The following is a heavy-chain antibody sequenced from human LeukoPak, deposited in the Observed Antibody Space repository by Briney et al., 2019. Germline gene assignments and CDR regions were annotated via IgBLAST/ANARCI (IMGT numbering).Heavy chain of an antibody. CDR2: ISAYNGNT. Sequence: ASVKVSCKASGYTFTSYGISWVRQAPGQGLEWMGRISAYNGNTNYAQKLQGRVTMTTDTSTSTAYMELRSLRSDDTAVYYCARRSSEQHLSWFDPWGQGTLVTVSS. D-gene: IGHD6-13*01. J-gene: IGHJ5*02. CDR3: ARRSSEQHLSWFDP. CDR1: GYTFTSYG. V-gene: IGHV1-18*01.